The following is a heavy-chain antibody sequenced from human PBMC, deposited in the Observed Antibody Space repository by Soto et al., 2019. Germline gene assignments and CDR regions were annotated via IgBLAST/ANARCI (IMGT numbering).Heavy chain of an antibody. J-gene: IGHJ6*02. CDR1: GFTFNTYG. CDR3: ARADCTGAYCYSWPFNYGVDV. D-gene: IGHD2-15*01. Sequence: QVQLVKSGGGVVQPGGSLRLSCTTSGFTFNTYGMHWVRQAPGKGLEWVAIIWYDGSNKYYADSVKGRFTISRDNSRKTLYHQTNSLRAEDTALYYCARADCTGAYCYSWPFNYGVDVWGQGTMVTVSS. V-gene: IGHV3-33*08. CDR2: IWYDGSNK.